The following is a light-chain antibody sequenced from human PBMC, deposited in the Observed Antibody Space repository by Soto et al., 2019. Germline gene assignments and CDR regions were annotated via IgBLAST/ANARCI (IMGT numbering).Light chain of an antibody. J-gene: IGKJ5*01. CDR1: QRVSKH. Sequence: ETVMTQSPVTLSLSPGDTATLSCGASQRVSKHFAWYQQKPGQAPRLLIYAASTRAAGVPVRFSGSGSETEFTLTIRSLKYEDFAVYYCQQYGSSTITFGQGTRLEIK. CDR3: QQYGSSTIT. CDR2: AAS. V-gene: IGKV3-15*01.